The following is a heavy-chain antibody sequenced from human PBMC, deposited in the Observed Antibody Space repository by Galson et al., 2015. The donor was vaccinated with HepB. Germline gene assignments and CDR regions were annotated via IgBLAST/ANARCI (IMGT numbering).Heavy chain of an antibody. J-gene: IGHJ6*02. CDR2: IVVGSGNT. V-gene: IGHV1-58*01. CDR1: GFTFTSSA. D-gene: IGHD2-2*01. CDR3: AADGCSSTSCHRYYYYGMDV. Sequence: SVKVSCKASGFTFTSSAVQWVRQARGQRLEWIGWIVVGSGNTNYAQKFQERVTITRDMSTSTAYMELSSLRSEDTAVYYCAADGCSSTSCHRYYYYGMDVWGQGTTVTVSS.